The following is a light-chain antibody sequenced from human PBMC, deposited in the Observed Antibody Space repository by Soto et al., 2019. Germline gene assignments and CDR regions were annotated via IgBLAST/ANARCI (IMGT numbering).Light chain of an antibody. CDR3: QTWGTGIQV. CDR2: LNSDGSH. Sequence: QLVLTQSPSASASLGPSVKLTCTLSSGHSSYAIAWHQQQPEKGPRYLMKLNSDGSHSKGDGIPDRFSGSSSGAERYLTISSLQSEDEADYYCQTWGTGIQVFGGETKLTVL. V-gene: IGLV4-69*01. CDR1: SGHSSYA. J-gene: IGLJ2*01.